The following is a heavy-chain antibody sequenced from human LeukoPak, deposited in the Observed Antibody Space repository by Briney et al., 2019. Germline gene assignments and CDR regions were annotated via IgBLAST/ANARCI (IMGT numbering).Heavy chain of an antibody. J-gene: IGHJ4*02. V-gene: IGHV3-30*02. CDR2: IHYDGSKE. D-gene: IGHD6-19*01. CDR3: AKDTGYTSGRIDS. CDR1: GFTFSSYG. Sequence: GGSLRLSCAASGFTFSSYGMHWVRQAPGKGLEWVALIHYDGSKEYYGDSVKGRFTISRDNSKSTLFLQMNSLSSDDTAIYYCAKDTGYTSGRIDSWGQGTLVTVSS.